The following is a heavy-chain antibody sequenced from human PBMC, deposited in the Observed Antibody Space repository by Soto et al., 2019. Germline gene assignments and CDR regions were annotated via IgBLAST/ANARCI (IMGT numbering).Heavy chain of an antibody. CDR3: ARVGLGYSYYFDY. D-gene: IGHD5-18*01. J-gene: IGHJ4*02. Sequence: PGGSLRLSCAASGFTVSSNYMSWVRQAPGKGLEWVSVIYSGGSTYYADSVKGRFTISRDNSKNTLYLQMNSLRAEDTAVYYCARVGLGYSYYFDYWGQGTLVTVSS. V-gene: IGHV3-53*01. CDR2: IYSGGST. CDR1: GFTVSSNY.